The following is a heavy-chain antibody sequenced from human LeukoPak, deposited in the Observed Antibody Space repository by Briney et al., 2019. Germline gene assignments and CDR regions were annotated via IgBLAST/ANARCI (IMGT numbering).Heavy chain of an antibody. CDR3: ARLPSTQWLTEFLD. V-gene: IGHV4-59*01. J-gene: IGHJ4*02. CDR2: IYYSGST. Sequence: PSETLSLTCTVSGGSISSYYWSWTWQPPGKGLEWIGYIYYSGSTNYNPSLKSRVTISVDTSKNQFSLKLSSVTAADTAVYYCARLPSTQWLTEFLDWGQGTLVTVSS. CDR1: GGSISSYY. D-gene: IGHD6-19*01.